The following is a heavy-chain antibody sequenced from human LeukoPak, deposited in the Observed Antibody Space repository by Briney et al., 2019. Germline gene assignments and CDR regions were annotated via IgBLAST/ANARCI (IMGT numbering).Heavy chain of an antibody. D-gene: IGHD3-3*01. CDR3: ARGSSRITIFGVVSYYYMDV. J-gene: IGHJ6*03. V-gene: IGHV4-4*07. CDR1: GGSISSYY. Sequence: SKTLSLTCTVSGGSISSYYWSWIRQPAGKGLEWIGRIYTSGSTNYNPSLKSRVTMSVDTSKNQFSLKLSSVTAADTAVYYCARGSSRITIFGVVSYYYMDVWGKGTTVTVSS. CDR2: IYTSGST.